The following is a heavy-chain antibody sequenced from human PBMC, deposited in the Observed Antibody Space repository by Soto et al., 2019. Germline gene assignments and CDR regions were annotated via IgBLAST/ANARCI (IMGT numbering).Heavy chain of an antibody. V-gene: IGHV3-66*01. CDR2: IYSGGST. Sequence: EVQLVESGGGLVQPGGSLRLSCAASGFTVSSNYMSWVRQAPGKGLGWVSVIYSGGSTYYADSVKGRFTISRDNSKNTLYLQMNSLRAEDTAVYYCARGSSATFFNYYYYMDVWGKGTTVTVSS. CDR1: GFTVSSNY. J-gene: IGHJ6*03. D-gene: IGHD2-15*01. CDR3: ARGSSATFFNYYYYMDV.